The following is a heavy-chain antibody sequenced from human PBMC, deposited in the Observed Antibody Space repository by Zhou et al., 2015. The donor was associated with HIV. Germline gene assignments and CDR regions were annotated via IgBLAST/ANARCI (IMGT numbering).Heavy chain of an antibody. CDR3: GRGDRTYYYYSYYIDV. D-gene: IGHD1-14*01. V-gene: IGHV3-30*06. CDR2: ISYDGRDK. Sequence: QVQLVESGGGVVQPGRSLRLSCAASGFTFSSYGMHWVRQGPVKGLEWVAGISYDGRDKEYIDSVKGRFTISRDTSKNTVYLEMKSLTDDDTAVYYCGRGDRTYYYYSYYIDVWGQRDHGHRLL. J-gene: IGHJ6*03. CDR1: GFTFSSYG.